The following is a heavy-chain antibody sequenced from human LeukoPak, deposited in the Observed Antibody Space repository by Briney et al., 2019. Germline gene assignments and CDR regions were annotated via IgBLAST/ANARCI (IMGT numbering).Heavy chain of an antibody. Sequence: GGSLRLSRAASGFTFSSYAMSWVRQAPGKGLEWVSAISGSGGSTYYADSAKGRFTISRDNSKNTLYLQMNRLRDEDTAVYYCAKGQLYMEWSDHFDYWGQGTLVTVSS. CDR2: ISGSGGST. CDR1: GFTFSSYA. V-gene: IGHV3-23*01. J-gene: IGHJ4*02. CDR3: AKGQLYMEWSDHFDY. D-gene: IGHD3-3*01.